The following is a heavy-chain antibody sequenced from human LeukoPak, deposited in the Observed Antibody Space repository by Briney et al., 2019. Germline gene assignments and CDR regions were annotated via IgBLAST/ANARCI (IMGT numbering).Heavy chain of an antibody. J-gene: IGHJ4*02. CDR2: INTNTGNP. CDR3: ARDVEDPDYYDSSGYYPAFDY. Sequence: ASVKVSCKASGYTFTSYAMNWVRQAPGQGLEWMGWINTNTGNPTYAQGFTGRFVFSLDTSVSTAYLQISSLKAEDTAVYYCARDVEDPDYYDSSGYYPAFDYWGQGTLVTVSS. D-gene: IGHD3-22*01. V-gene: IGHV7-4-1*02. CDR1: GYTFTSYA.